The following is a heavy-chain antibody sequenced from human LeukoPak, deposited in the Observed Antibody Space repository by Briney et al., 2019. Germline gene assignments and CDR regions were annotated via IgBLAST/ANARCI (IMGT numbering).Heavy chain of an antibody. Sequence: ASVEVSCKASGGTFSSYAISWVRQAPGQGLEWMGGIIPIFGTANYAQKFQGRVTITADKSMSTAYMELSSLRSEDTAVYYCARLGFAVTKKYYYYYYMDVWGKGTTVTVSS. J-gene: IGHJ6*03. CDR3: ARLGFAVTKKYYYYYYMDV. CDR2: IIPIFGTA. CDR1: GGTFSSYA. V-gene: IGHV1-69*06. D-gene: IGHD3-3*01.